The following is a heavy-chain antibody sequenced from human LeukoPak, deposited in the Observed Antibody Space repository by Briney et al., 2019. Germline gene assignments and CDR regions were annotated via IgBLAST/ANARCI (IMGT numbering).Heavy chain of an antibody. Sequence: GGSLRLSCAASGFAFSSNWMHWVRQAPGKGLVWVSRIDSDGSSTSYADSVKGRFTISRDNAKNTLYLQMNSPRVEDTAVYYCARGRPHGNDYWGQGTLVTVSS. CDR2: IDSDGSST. D-gene: IGHD1-26*01. V-gene: IGHV3-74*01. J-gene: IGHJ4*02. CDR3: ARGRPHGNDY. CDR1: GFAFSSNW.